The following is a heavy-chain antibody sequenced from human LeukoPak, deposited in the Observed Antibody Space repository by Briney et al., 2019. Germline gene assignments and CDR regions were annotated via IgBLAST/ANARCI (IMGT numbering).Heavy chain of an antibody. CDR2: INEAGSEK. J-gene: IGHJ4*02. D-gene: IGHD3-22*01. CDR1: RFKFRNYW. Sequence: GGSLRLFCVASRFKFRNYWMSWVRQAPGKGLEWVANINEAGSEKYYADSVKGRFTISRDNSKNTLYLQMNSLRAEDTAVYYCAKGLWYYYDSSGYVDYWGQGTLVTVSS. V-gene: IGHV3-7*01. CDR3: AKGLWYYYDSSGYVDY.